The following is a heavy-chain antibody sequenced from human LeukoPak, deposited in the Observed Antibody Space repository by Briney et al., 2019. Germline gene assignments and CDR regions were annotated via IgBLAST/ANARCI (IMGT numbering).Heavy chain of an antibody. CDR1: GGSISSSSYY. CDR3: ARDLTNYYDSSGYHPTLNWFDP. V-gene: IGHV4-39*07. CDR2: IYYSGST. Sequence: SETLSLTCTVSGGSISSSSYYWGWIRQPPGKGLEWIGSIYYSGSTYYNPSLKSRVTISVDTSKNQFSLKLSSVTAADTAVYYCARDLTNYYDSSGYHPTLNWFDPWGQGTLVTVSS. J-gene: IGHJ5*02. D-gene: IGHD3-22*01.